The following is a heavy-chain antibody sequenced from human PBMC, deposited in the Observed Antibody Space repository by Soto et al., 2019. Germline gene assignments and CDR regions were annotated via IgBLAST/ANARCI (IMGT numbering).Heavy chain of an antibody. J-gene: IGHJ6*02. CDR1: GGSVSSGSHY. CDR3: ARVVRSYYGMDF. D-gene: IGHD6-6*01. CDR2: IYYSGPT. Sequence: SETLSLTCTVSGGSVSSGSHYWNWIRQPPGKGLEWIGYIYYSGPTNYNPSLKSRVTFSVDTSRNQFSLNLSSVTAADTAVYDGARVVRSYYGMDFWGQGTKVTGAS. V-gene: IGHV4-61*01.